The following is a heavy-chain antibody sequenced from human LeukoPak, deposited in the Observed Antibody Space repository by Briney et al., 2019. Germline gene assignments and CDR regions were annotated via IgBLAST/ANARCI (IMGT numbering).Heavy chain of an antibody. D-gene: IGHD3-16*02. J-gene: IGHJ4*02. CDR1: GGSISSYY. Sequence: PSETLSLTCTVSGGSISSYYWIWIRQPPGKGLEWMRYIYYSGSTNYNTSLKSRVTISVDTSKNQFSLKLSSVTAADTAVYYWAREADYVWGSYRSINFDSWGQGTLVTVSS. CDR3: AREADYVWGSYRSINFDS. CDR2: IYYSGST. V-gene: IGHV4-59*01.